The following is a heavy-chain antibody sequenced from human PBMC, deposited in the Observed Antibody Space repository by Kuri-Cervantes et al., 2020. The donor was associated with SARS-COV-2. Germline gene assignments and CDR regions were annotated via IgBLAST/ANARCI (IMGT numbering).Heavy chain of an antibody. CDR1: GFTFSSYW. V-gene: IGHV3-7*05. D-gene: IGHD2-2*01. CDR3: ARAPIYCSSTSCYGAYGMDV. Sequence: GESLKISCAASGFTFSSYWMSWVRQAPGKGLEWVANIKQDGSEKYYVDSVKGRFTISRDNAKNSLYLQMNSLRAEDTAVYYCARAPIYCSSTSCYGAYGMDVWGQGTTVTDSS. CDR2: IKQDGSEK. J-gene: IGHJ6*02.